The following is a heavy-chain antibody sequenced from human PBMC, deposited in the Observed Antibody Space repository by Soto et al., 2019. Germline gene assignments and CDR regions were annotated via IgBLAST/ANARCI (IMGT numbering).Heavy chain of an antibody. D-gene: IGHD6-13*01. CDR1: GGTFSDYA. J-gene: IGHJ6*02. V-gene: IGHV1-69*01. CDR2: YIPMFATA. CDR3: ARGRGIGFSSTWNIYWYYNMDV. Sequence: QVQLVQSGAEVRKSGSSVKFSCKAAGGTFSDYALSWLRQAPGQGLEWMGGYIPMFATANYAQKFQARVTITADDSATTAHMGLSSLKSEDTAVYYCARGRGIGFSSTWNIYWYYNMDVWGQGTTVTVSS.